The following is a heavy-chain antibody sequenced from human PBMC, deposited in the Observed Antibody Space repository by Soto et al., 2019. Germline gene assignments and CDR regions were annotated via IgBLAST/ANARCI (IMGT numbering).Heavy chain of an antibody. V-gene: IGHV3-21*01. CDR3: VRGDDRVD. CDR1: GFIFSSFT. D-gene: IGHD1-1*01. CDR2: ISKSSSLI. J-gene: IGHJ4*02. Sequence: EVQLVESGGGLVKPGGSLRHSCVGSGFIFSSFTMTWVRQAPGMGLQYLASISKSSSLIYYADSVRGRFIISRDNSKDSVFLQMYSLRAEDTAMYYCVRGDDRVDWGQGSLVTVSS.